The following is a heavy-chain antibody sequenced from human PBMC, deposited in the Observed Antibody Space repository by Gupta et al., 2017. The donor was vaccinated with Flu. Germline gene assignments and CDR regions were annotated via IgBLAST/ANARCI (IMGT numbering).Heavy chain of an antibody. CDR3: AKDATELWFGELFKDYFDY. D-gene: IGHD3-10*01. J-gene: IGHJ4*02. Sequence: GRFTISRDNSKNTLYLQMNSLRAEDTAVYYCAKDATELWFGELFKDYFDYWGQGTLVTVSS. V-gene: IGHV3-23*01.